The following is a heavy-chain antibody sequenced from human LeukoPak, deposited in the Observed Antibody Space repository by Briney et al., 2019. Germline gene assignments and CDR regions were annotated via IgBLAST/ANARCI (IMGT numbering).Heavy chain of an antibody. J-gene: IGHJ6*02. CDR1: GDSISSSSDY. D-gene: IGHD3-3*01. Sequence: PSETLSLTCTVSGDSISSSSDYWGWIRQPPGKGPEWIGSIYYSGSTYYSPSLKSRVTISVDKSKNQFSLKLSSVTAADTAVYYCARVRFLEWLLGYYYYGMDVWGQGTTVTVSS. CDR2: IYYSGST. CDR3: ARVRFLEWLLGYYYYGMDV. V-gene: IGHV4-39*07.